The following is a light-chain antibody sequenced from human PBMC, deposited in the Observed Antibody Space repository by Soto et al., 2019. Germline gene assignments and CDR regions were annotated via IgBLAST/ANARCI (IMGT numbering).Light chain of an antibody. CDR1: QSVNIY. J-gene: IGKJ1*01. CDR3: QHFGNSLWT. V-gene: IGKV3D-15*01. Sequence: EIVMTQSPATLSVSPGERATLSCRASQSVNIYLAWYQQKPGQAPRLLIFGASYRATGIPARFSGSGSGTEFNLTISSLQSEDFAVYFCQHFGNSLWTFGQGTKVDIK. CDR2: GAS.